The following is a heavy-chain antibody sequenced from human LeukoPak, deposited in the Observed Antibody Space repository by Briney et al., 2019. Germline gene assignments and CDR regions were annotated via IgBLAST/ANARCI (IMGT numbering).Heavy chain of an antibody. J-gene: IGHJ5*02. Sequence: SETLSLTCAVYGGSFSGYYWSWIRQPPGKGLEWIGEINHSGSTNYNPSLKSRVTISVDTSKNQFSLKLSSVTAADTAVYYCARSSYYYDGSGSFDPWGQGTLVTVSS. V-gene: IGHV4-34*01. CDR2: INHSGST. D-gene: IGHD3-22*01. CDR1: GGSFSGYY. CDR3: ARSSYYYDGSGSFDP.